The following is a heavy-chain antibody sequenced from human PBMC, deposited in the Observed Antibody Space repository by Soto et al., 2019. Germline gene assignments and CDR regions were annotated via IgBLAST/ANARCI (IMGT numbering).Heavy chain of an antibody. CDR3: ARALGDFYFDY. Sequence: QVQLVQSGAEVKKPGSSVKVSCKASGGTFSSYTISWVRQAPGQGLEWMGRIIPILGIANYGQKFQGRFTITADKSTSTAYMELSSLRSEDTAVYYCARALGDFYFDYWGQGTLVTVSS. J-gene: IGHJ4*02. D-gene: IGHD3-16*01. CDR2: IIPILGIA. CDR1: GGTFSSYT. V-gene: IGHV1-69*02.